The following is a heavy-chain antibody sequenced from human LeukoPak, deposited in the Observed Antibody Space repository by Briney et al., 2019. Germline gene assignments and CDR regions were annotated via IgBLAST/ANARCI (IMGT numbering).Heavy chain of an antibody. Sequence: GGSLRLSCAASGFTFSSYSMNWVRQAPWKGLEWVSYISSSSSTIYYADSVKGRFTISRDNAKNSLYLQMNSLRAEDTAVYYCARVSGSGSYYNPYYYYGMDVWGQGTTVTVSS. J-gene: IGHJ6*02. CDR1: GFTFSSYS. CDR3: ARVSGSGSYYNPYYYYGMDV. D-gene: IGHD3-10*01. CDR2: ISSSSSTI. V-gene: IGHV3-48*01.